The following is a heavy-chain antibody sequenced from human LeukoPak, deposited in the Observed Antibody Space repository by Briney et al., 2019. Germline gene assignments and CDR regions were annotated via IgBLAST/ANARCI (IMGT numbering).Heavy chain of an antibody. J-gene: IGHJ4*02. V-gene: IGHV3-53*01. CDR3: ARVAPYDFWSGYYYFDY. CDR1: GFTVSSNY. Sequence: PGGSLRPSCAASGFTVSSNYMSWVRQAPGKGLEWVSVIYSGGSTYYADSVKGRFTISRDNSKNTLYLQMNSLRAEDTAVYYCARVAPYDFWSGYYYFDYWGQGTLVTVSS. CDR2: IYSGGST. D-gene: IGHD3-3*01.